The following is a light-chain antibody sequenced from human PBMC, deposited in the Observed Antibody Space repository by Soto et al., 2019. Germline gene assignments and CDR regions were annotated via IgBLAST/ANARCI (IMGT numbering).Light chain of an antibody. Sequence: DIQMTQSPSTLSASVGDRVTITCRASQSISSWLAWYQQKPGKAPKFLIYDASALESGVPSRFSGSGSGTEFTLTISSLQPEDFATYYCQQSYRSPRTFGRGTKVDI. V-gene: IGKV1-5*01. J-gene: IGKJ1*01. CDR2: DAS. CDR1: QSISSW. CDR3: QQSYRSPRT.